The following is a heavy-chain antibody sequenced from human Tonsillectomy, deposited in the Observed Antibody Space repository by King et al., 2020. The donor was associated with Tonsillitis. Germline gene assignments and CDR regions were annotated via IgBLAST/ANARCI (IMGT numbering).Heavy chain of an antibody. Sequence: QLVQSGVEVKKPGESLKISCKGSGYNFTSYWIGGVRQLPGKGLEWMWVIYPGDSDSTYSPFFDGQVTTSVDKSTSSAYLQWSSLKASDTAMYFCARRGGSYYSVYYYYYMDVWGKGTTVTVSS. CDR2: IYPGDSDS. CDR3: ARRGGSYYSVYYYYYMDV. J-gene: IGHJ6*03. V-gene: IGHV5-51*03. CDR1: GYNFTSYW. D-gene: IGHD2-15*01.